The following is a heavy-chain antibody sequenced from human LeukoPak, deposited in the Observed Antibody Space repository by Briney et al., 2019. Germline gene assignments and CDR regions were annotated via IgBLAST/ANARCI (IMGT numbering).Heavy chain of an antibody. CDR2: IYTSGST. V-gene: IGHV4-61*02. Sequence: SETLSLTCTVSGGSIRSGSYYWSWIRQPAGKGLEWIGRIYTSGSTNYNPSLKSRVTISVGTSKTQFSLKLSSVTAADTAVYYCAREGSSGASNWFDPWGQGTLVTVSS. J-gene: IGHJ5*02. CDR3: AREGSSGASNWFDP. CDR1: GGSIRSGSYY. D-gene: IGHD6-19*01.